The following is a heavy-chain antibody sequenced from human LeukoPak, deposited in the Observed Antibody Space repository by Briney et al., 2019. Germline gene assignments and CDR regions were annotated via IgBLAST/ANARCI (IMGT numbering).Heavy chain of an antibody. Sequence: GGSLRLSCAASGFTFSNYAMSWVRQAPGKGLEWVSGISSSGGGIYYADSVKGRFTISRDNSMNTLYLQMYSLRADDTAVYYCARDGFDYYDSSGYYYFDSWGQGTLVTVSS. V-gene: IGHV3-23*01. D-gene: IGHD3-22*01. CDR1: GFTFSNYA. CDR2: ISSSGGGI. J-gene: IGHJ4*02. CDR3: ARDGFDYYDSSGYYYFDS.